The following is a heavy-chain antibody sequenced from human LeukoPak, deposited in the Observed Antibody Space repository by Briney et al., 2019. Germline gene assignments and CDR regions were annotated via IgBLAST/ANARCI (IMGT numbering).Heavy chain of an antibody. V-gene: IGHV3-21*01. CDR1: GFTFSSYI. CDR3: AREWTWELPDFDY. J-gene: IGHJ4*02. CDR2: ISSSSSYI. D-gene: IGHD1-26*01. Sequence: GGPLRLSCAAPGFTFSSYIMNSVCQAPGKGLGWVSSISSSSSYIYYADSVKGRFTISRDNAKNSLYLQMNSLRAEDTAVYYCAREWTWELPDFDYWGQGTLVTVSS.